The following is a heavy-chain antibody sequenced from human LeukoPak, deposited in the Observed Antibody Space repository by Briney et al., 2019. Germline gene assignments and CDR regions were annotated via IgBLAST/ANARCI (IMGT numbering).Heavy chain of an antibody. D-gene: IGHD2-2*01. CDR3: ASLGANYCTNNNCYGDY. Sequence: GGSLRLSCAASGFTFSNYWMSWVRQAPGKGLEWVANIRQGGSETYYVDSVKGRFTISRDNAKNSLYLQMNSLRAEDTAVYYCASLGANYCTNNNCYGDYWGQGTLVTVSS. CDR2: IRQGGSET. CDR1: GFTFSNYW. V-gene: IGHV3-7*05. J-gene: IGHJ4*02.